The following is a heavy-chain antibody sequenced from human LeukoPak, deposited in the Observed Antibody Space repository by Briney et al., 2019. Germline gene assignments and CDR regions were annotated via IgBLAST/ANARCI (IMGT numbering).Heavy chain of an antibody. CDR2: IYHSGST. D-gene: IGHD3-10*01. CDR1: GSSISSGYY. J-gene: IGHJ6*03. V-gene: IGHV4-38-2*02. CDR3: AREASMVRGVITNRAYYYYYYYMDV. Sequence: SETLSLTCTVSGSSISSGYYWGWIRKPPGKGLEWIGRIYHSGSTYSNPPLKTRVTISVDTSKNQFSLKLSSVTAADTAVYYCAREASMVRGVITNRAYYYYYYYMDVWGKGTTVTISS.